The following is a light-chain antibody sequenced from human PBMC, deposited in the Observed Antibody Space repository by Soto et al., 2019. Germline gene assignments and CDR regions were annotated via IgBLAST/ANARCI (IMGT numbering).Light chain of an antibody. V-gene: IGKV1D-16*01. CDR2: GTS. CDR3: QQYNSYPLT. CDR1: QDIRTW. J-gene: IGKJ4*01. Sequence: IQMTQSPPSLSASVGDRVTISCRASQDIRTWLAWYQQKPGKAPRTLIYGTSNLQSGVPSRFSGSGSGTDFTLTINSLQPEDFATYYCQQYNSYPLTFGGGTKVDIK.